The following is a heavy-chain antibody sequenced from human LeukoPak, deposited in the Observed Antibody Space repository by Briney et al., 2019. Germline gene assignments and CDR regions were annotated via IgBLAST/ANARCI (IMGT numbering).Heavy chain of an antibody. J-gene: IGHJ5*02. Sequence: GASVKVSCKASGYTFTSYGISWVRQAPGQGLEWMGWISAYNGNTNYEQKLQGRVTMTTDTSTSTAYMKLRSLRSDDTAVYYCAREDLEWEPDPNWFDPWGQGTLVTVSS. CDR3: AREDLEWEPDPNWFDP. V-gene: IGHV1-18*01. D-gene: IGHD1-26*01. CDR2: ISAYNGNT. CDR1: GYTFTSYG.